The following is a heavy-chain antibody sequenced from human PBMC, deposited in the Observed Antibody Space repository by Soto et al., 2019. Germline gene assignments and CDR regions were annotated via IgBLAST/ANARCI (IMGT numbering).Heavy chain of an antibody. Sequence: QVPLVQSGAEVKKPGASVKVSCKASGYTFTGYYMHWVRQAPGQGLEWMGWINPNSGGTNYAQKFQGRVTMTRDTSISRAYMELSGLRSDDTAVYYCAGPYYYGSGSYYDAFDIWGQGTMVTVSS. CDR3: AGPYYYGSGSYYDAFDI. J-gene: IGHJ3*02. CDR1: GYTFTGYY. D-gene: IGHD3-10*01. V-gene: IGHV1-2*02. CDR2: INPNSGGT.